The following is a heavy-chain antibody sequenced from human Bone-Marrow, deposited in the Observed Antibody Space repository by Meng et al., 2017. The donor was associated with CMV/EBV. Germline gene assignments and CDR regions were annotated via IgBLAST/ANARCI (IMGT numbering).Heavy chain of an antibody. Sequence: SVKVSCKASGGTFSSYAISWVRQAPGQGLEWMGGIIPIFGTANYAQKFQSRVTITTDESTSTAYMELSSLRSEDTAVYYCARVSARSRWFDPWGQGTRVTGSS. CDR1: GGTFSSYA. V-gene: IGHV1-69*05. J-gene: IGHJ5*02. CDR3: ARVSARSRWFDP. CDR2: IIPIFGTA.